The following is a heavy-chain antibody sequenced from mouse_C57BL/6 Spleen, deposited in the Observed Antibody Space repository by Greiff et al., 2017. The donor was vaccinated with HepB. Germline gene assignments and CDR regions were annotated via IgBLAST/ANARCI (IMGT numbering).Heavy chain of an antibody. D-gene: IGHD4-1*01. CDR1: GYTFTDYN. Sequence: EVQLQESGPELVRPGASVKIPCKASGYTFTDYNMDWVKQSHGKSLEWIGDINPNNGGTIYNQKFKGKATLTVDKSSSTAYMELRSLTSEDTAVYYCARSNWDWFAYWGQGTLVTVSA. V-gene: IGHV1-18*01. CDR2: INPNNGGT. J-gene: IGHJ3*01. CDR3: ARSNWDWFAY.